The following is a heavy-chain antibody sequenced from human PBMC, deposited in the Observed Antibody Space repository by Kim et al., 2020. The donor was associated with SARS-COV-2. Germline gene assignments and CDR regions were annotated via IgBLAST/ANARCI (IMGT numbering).Heavy chain of an antibody. D-gene: IGHD2-2*01. CDR3: ARGFLLVPAVYGMDV. CDR2: IWYDGSNK. Sequence: GGSLRLSCAASGFTFSSYGMHWVRQAPGKGLEWVAVIWYDGSNKYYADSVKGRFTISRDNSKNTLYLQMNSLRAEDTAVYYCARGFLLVPAVYGMDVWGQGTTVTVSS. J-gene: IGHJ6*02. V-gene: IGHV3-33*01. CDR1: GFTFSSYG.